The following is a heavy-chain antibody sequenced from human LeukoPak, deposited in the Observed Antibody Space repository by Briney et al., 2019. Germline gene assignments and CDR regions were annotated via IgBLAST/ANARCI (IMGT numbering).Heavy chain of an antibody. J-gene: IGHJ4*02. CDR1: GGSISSSSYY. CDR3: ARDPGIH. V-gene: IGHV4-39*07. CDR2: IYYRGST. Sequence: KASETLSLTCTVSGGSISSSSYYWGWIRQPPGKGLEWIGSIYYRGSTYYNPSLKTRVTISVDTAKTQFSLKLSSVTAADTAVYYCARDPGIHWGQGILVTVSS. D-gene: IGHD6-13*01.